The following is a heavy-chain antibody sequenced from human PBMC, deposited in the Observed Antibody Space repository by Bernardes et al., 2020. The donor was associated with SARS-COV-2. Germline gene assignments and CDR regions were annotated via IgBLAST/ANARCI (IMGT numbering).Heavy chain of an antibody. CDR3: AREDYSSSWYGGNWFDP. CDR2: INPNSGGT. Sequence: ASVKVSCKASGYTFIGYYMHWVRLAPGQGLEWMGWINPNSGGTNYAQKFQGRVTMTRDTSISTAYMELSRLRSDDTAVYYCAREDYSSSWYGGNWFDPWGQGTLVTVSS. D-gene: IGHD6-13*01. J-gene: IGHJ5*02. CDR1: GYTFIGYY. V-gene: IGHV1-2*02.